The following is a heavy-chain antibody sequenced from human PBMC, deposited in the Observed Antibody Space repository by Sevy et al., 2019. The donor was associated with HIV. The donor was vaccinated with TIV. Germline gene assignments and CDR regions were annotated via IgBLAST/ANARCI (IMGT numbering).Heavy chain of an antibody. J-gene: IGHJ4*02. Sequence: GGSLRLSCAASGFTFSSYEMNWVRQAPGKGLEWVSYISSSGSTIYYADSVKGRFTISRDNAKNSLYLQMNSLRAEDTAVYYCARNWQWLFDYWGQGTLVTVSS. CDR3: ARNWQWLFDY. V-gene: IGHV3-48*03. CDR2: ISSSGSTI. CDR1: GFTFSSYE. D-gene: IGHD6-19*01.